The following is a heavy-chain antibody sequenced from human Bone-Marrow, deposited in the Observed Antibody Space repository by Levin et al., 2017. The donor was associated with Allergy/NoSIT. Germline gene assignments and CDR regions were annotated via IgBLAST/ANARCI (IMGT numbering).Heavy chain of an antibody. Sequence: GESLKISCQASGYTFSDYYMHWVRQVPGQGPEWLGWINTYSGGTISAQKFQGRVNMTRDTSTSTAYMELSRLKSDDTAVYYCARDQARILRFLQWQPHSSMDVWGQGTTVIVSS. V-gene: IGHV1-2*02. CDR3: ARDQARILRFLQWQPHSSMDV. CDR2: INTYSGGT. CDR1: GYTFSDYY. D-gene: IGHD3-3*01. J-gene: IGHJ6*02.